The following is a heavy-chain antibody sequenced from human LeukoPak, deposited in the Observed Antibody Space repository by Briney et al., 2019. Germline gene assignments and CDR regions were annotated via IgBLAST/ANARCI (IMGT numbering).Heavy chain of an antibody. CDR3: ATGRGYYDSSGYYSLPFDY. CDR2: ISSSSSTI. D-gene: IGHD3-22*01. J-gene: IGHJ4*02. CDR1: GVTFSSYS. Sequence: PGGSLRLSCAASGVTFSSYSMNWVRQAPGKGLEWVSYISSSSSTIYYADSVKGRFTISRDNTKNSLYLQMNSLRAEDTAVYYCATGRGYYDSSGYYSLPFDYWGQGTLVTVSS. V-gene: IGHV3-48*01.